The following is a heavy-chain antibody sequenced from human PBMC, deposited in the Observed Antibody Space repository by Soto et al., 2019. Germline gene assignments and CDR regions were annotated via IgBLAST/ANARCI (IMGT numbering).Heavy chain of an antibody. Sequence: GGSLRLSCAASGFTFSSYAMSWVRQAPGKGLEWVSAITGSGGRTYYADSVKGRFAISRDNSRNTVYLQMNSLRADDTAVYYCAKDRLAGGFDYWGQGTLVTVSS. D-gene: IGHD3-16*01. CDR1: GFTFSSYA. V-gene: IGHV3-23*01. J-gene: IGHJ4*02. CDR3: AKDRLAGGFDY. CDR2: ITGSGGRT.